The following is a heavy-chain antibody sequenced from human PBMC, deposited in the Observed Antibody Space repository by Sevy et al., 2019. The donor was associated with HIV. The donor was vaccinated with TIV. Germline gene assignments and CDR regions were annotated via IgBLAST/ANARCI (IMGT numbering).Heavy chain of an antibody. Sequence: GGSLRLSCAASGFTFNNYAMTWVRQAPGKGLEWVSAVSGGGDTTYYADSVKGRFTISRDNSKNTLYLQMNSLRAEDTAVYYCARITGWRFDYWGQGTLVTVSS. CDR1: GFTFNNYA. D-gene: IGHD6-19*01. CDR3: ARITGWRFDY. J-gene: IGHJ4*02. CDR2: VSGGGDTT. V-gene: IGHV3-23*01.